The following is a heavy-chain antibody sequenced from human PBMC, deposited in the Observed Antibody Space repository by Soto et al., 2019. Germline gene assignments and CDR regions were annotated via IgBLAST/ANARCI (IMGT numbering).Heavy chain of an antibody. Sequence: QVQLVESGGGVVQPGRSLRLSCAASGFTFSSYGMHWVRQAPGKGLEWVAVIWYDGSNKYYADSVKGRFTISRDNSKNTLYLQMNSLRAEDTAVYYCARVAMVRGVTIHYYYGMDVWGQGTTVTVSS. CDR2: IWYDGSNK. J-gene: IGHJ6*02. V-gene: IGHV3-33*01. CDR1: GFTFSSYG. D-gene: IGHD3-10*01. CDR3: ARVAMVRGVTIHYYYGMDV.